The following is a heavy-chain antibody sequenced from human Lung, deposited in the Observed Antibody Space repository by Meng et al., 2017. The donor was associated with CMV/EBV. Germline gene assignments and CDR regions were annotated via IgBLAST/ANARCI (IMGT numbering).Heavy chain of an antibody. CDR3: ATDQQYSSSIY. J-gene: IGHJ4*02. Sequence: LXCTVSGDSISSSYYWGWIRQPPGKGLEWIGSIYYSGSTNYNPSLKSRVTISIDTSKNQFSLKLSSVTAADTAVYYCATDQQYSSSIYWGQGTLVTVAS. V-gene: IGHV4-39*07. D-gene: IGHD6-6*01. CDR2: IYYSGST. CDR1: GDSISSSYY.